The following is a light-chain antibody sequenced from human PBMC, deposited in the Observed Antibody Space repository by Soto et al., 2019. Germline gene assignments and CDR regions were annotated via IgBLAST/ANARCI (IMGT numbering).Light chain of an antibody. Sequence: EIVMTQSPATLSVSPGERATLSCRASQTVNNNLAWYQQKPGQAPRLLIYGASARATGIPARFSGSGSGTEFTLTISILQSEDFAVYYCQQYNNWPLTFGGGTKVEIK. CDR3: QQYNNWPLT. CDR1: QTVNNN. J-gene: IGKJ4*01. CDR2: GAS. V-gene: IGKV3-15*01.